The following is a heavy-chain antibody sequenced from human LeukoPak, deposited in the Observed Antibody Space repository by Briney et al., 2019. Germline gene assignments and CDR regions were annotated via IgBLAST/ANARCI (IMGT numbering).Heavy chain of an antibody. Sequence: GGSLRLSCAPSGFAFGSHWMHWVRKAPGKGLVWVARIESDASNTRYADSVKGRFTISRDNSKNTLYLQMNSLRAEDTAVYYCAKDLGIEWLAHSFDYWGQGTLVTVSS. CDR3: AKDLGIEWLAHSFDY. CDR1: GFAFGSHW. D-gene: IGHD6-19*01. CDR2: IESDASNT. V-gene: IGHV3-74*01. J-gene: IGHJ4*02.